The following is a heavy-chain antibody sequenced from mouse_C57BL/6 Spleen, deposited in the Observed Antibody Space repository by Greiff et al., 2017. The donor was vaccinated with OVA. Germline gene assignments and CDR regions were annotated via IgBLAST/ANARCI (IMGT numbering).Heavy chain of an antibody. D-gene: IGHD4-1*01. J-gene: IGHJ1*03. CDR2: ISYDGSN. CDR1: GYSITSGYY. CDR3: ARGTGPYWYFDV. V-gene: IGHV3-6*01. Sequence: ESGPGLVKPSQSLSLTCSVTGYSITSGYYWTWIRQFPGNKLEWMGYISYDGSNNYNPSLKNRISITRDTSKNQFFLKLNSVTTEDTATYYCARGTGPYWYFDVWGTGTTVTVSS.